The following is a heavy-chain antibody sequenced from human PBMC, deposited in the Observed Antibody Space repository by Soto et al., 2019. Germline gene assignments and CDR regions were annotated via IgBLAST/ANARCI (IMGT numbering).Heavy chain of an antibody. J-gene: IGHJ6*03. CDR1: GFTVSSNY. Sequence: GGSLRLSCAASGFTVSSNYMSWVRQAPGKGLEWVSVIYSGGSTYYADSVKGRFTISRDNSKNTLYLQMNSLRAEDTAVYYCARKGRYYGSGKYYYYYYYMDVWGKGTTVTVSS. CDR3: ARKGRYYGSGKYYYYYYYMDV. V-gene: IGHV3-66*01. D-gene: IGHD3-10*01. CDR2: IYSGGST.